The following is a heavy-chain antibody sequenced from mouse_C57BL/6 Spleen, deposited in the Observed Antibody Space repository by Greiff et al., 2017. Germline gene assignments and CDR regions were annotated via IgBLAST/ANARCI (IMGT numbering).Heavy chain of an antibody. J-gene: IGHJ4*01. CDR1: GYTFTDYY. V-gene: IGHV1-77*01. CDR3: ASPYYGSSYIYAMDY. CDR2: IGPGSGST. D-gene: IGHD1-1*01. Sequence: VQLQQSGAELVKPGASVKISCKASGYTFTDYYINWVKQRPGQGLEWIGKIGPGSGSTYYNEKFKGKATLTADKSSSTAYMQLSSLTSEDSAVYFGASPYYGSSYIYAMDYWGQGTSVTVSS.